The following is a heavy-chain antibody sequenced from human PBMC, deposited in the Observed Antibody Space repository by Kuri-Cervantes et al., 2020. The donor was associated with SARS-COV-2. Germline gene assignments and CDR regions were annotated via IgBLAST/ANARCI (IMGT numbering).Heavy chain of an antibody. CDR1: GGSISSYY. CDR3: ARRGRTGEGDT. CDR2: IYTSGST. V-gene: IGHV4-4*07. J-gene: IGHJ5*02. D-gene: IGHD7-27*01. Sequence: GSLRLSCTVSGGSISSYYWSWIRQPAGKGLEWIGRIYTSGSTNYNPSLKSRLTISVETSKNQFSLTLSSVTAADTAVYYCARRGRTGEGDTWGQGTLVTVSS.